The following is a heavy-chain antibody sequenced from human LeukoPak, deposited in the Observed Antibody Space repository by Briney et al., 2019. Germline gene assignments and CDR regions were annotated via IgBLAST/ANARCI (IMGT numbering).Heavy chain of an antibody. CDR3: ARSPMVRGVTTRSYFDY. CDR1: GYTFTSYA. CDR2: INAGNGNT. V-gene: IGHV1-3*03. D-gene: IGHD3-10*01. Sequence: ASVKVSCKASGYTFTSYAMHWVRQAPGQRLEWMGWINAGNGNTKYSQEFQGRVTITRNTSISTAYMELSSLRSEDTAVYYCARSPMVRGVTTRSYFDYWGQGTLVTVSS. J-gene: IGHJ4*02.